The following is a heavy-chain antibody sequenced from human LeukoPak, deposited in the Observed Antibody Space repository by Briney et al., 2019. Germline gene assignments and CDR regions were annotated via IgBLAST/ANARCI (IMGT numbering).Heavy chain of an antibody. CDR3: ARSLWFGEFDY. V-gene: IGHV4-38-2*02. CDR1: GYSISSGYS. J-gene: IGHJ4*02. Sequence: PSETLSLTCTVSGYSISSGYSWGWIRQPPGKGLEWIGSFYHSGNTYYNPSLKSRVTISVDTSKNQFSLKLSSVTAADTAVYYCARSLWFGEFDYWGQGTLVTVSS. D-gene: IGHD3-10*01. CDR2: FYHSGNT.